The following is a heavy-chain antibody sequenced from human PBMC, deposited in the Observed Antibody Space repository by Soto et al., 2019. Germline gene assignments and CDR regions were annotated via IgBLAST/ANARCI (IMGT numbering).Heavy chain of an antibody. Sequence: EVQLVESGGDFVQPGRSLRLSCAASGFPFHGYGMVWVRRVAGKGLEWVSGITSDSGKVGYADSVKGRFTISRDNARNSLYQQMNSLRVEDTAFYYCAKDRGSVLGVISDWGQGTLVTVSS. J-gene: IGHJ4*02. CDR3: AKDRGSVLGVISD. D-gene: IGHD3-10*01. CDR1: GFPFHGYG. CDR2: ITSDSGKV. V-gene: IGHV3-9*01.